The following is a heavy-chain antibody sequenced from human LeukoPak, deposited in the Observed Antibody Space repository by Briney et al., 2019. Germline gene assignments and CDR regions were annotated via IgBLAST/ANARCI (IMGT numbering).Heavy chain of an antibody. CDR2: IYYSGST. V-gene: IGHV4-59*01. Sequence: PSETLSLTCTVSGGSISSYYWSWIRQPPGKGLDWIGYIYYSGSTNYNPSLKSRVTISVDTSKNQFSLKLSSVTAADTAVYYCARGAVYDSSGSQGGDYWGQGTLVTVSS. CDR1: GGSISSYY. CDR3: ARGAVYDSSGSQGGDY. J-gene: IGHJ4*02. D-gene: IGHD3-22*01.